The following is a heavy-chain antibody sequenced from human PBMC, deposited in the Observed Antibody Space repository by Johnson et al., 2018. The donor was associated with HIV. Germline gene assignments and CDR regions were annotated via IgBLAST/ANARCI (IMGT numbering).Heavy chain of an antibody. V-gene: IGHV3-20*04. CDR2: INWNGGST. Sequence: MQLVESGGGVVRPGGSLRLSCAASGFTFDDYGMSWVRQGPGKGMEWVSGINWNGGSTGYADSLKGRFTISRDNAKNSLYLQMNSLRAEDTAVYYCAKLPGGNSGFVDAFDIWGQGTMVTVSS. CDR3: AKLPGGNSGFVDAFDI. CDR1: GFTFDDYG. D-gene: IGHD4-23*01. J-gene: IGHJ3*02.